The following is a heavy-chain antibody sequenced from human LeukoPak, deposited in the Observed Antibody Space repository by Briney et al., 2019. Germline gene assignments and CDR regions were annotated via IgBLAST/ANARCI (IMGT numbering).Heavy chain of an antibody. CDR2: INAGNGNT. CDR3: ARVNSEYSSGPPPLDY. Sequence: ASLKVSCAASGYTFTTYAMHCVRPAHGQRLVWMAWINAGNGNTKYSQKCQGRVSITRDTSASTAYMELSSLRTEDTAVYYCARVNSEYSSGPPPLDYWGQGTLVTVSS. V-gene: IGHV1-3*01. D-gene: IGHD6-19*01. CDR1: GYTFTTYA. J-gene: IGHJ4*02.